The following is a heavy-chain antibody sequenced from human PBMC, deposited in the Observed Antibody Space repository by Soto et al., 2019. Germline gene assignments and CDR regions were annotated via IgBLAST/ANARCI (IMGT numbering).Heavy chain of an antibody. J-gene: IGHJ4*02. CDR2: ISDSGST. Sequence: EVQLLESGGALVQPGGSLRLSCAASGFTFSNNAMNWVRQAPGKGLEWVSTISDSGSTYYADFVKGRFTISRDISKNTLYLQMNSLSAEDKAVYYCTRAPGGHYCPSTSCLYFFDHWGQGTLVIVSS. CDR1: GFTFSNNA. D-gene: IGHD2-2*01. V-gene: IGHV3-23*01. CDR3: TRAPGGHYCPSTSCLYFFDH.